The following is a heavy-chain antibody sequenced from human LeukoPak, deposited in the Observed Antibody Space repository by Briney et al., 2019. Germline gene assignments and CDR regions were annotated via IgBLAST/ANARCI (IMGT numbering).Heavy chain of an antibody. Sequence: PGGSLRLSCAASGFTFSTYSMNWVRQAPGKGLEWVSSITSSSSYIYYADSVKGRFTISRDNAKNSLYLQMNSLRAEDTAVYYCARGLGSGSATNDYWGQGTLVTVSS. CDR2: ITSSSSYI. CDR3: ARGLGSGSATNDY. D-gene: IGHD3-10*01. CDR1: GFTFSTYS. V-gene: IGHV3-21*01. J-gene: IGHJ4*02.